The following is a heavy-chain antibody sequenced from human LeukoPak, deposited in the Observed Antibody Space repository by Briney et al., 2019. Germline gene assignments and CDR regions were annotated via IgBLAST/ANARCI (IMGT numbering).Heavy chain of an antibody. J-gene: IGHJ4*02. CDR2: INPNSGDT. D-gene: IGHD2-15*01. V-gene: IGHV1-2*02. Sequence: GASVKVSCKASGYTFTGFYMHWVRQAPGQGLEWMGWINPNSGDTNYAQKFQGRVTMTRDTSISTAYMELSRLRSDDTAVYYCARDYGYCDYGSCYLYDYWGQGTLVTVSS. CDR1: GYTFTGFY. CDR3: ARDYGYCDYGSCYLYDY.